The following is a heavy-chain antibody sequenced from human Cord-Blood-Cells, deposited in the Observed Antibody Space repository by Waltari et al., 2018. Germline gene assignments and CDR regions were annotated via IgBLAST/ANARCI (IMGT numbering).Heavy chain of an antibody. V-gene: IGHV4-39*07. J-gene: IGHJ4*02. Sequence: QLQLQESGPGLVKPSATLSLTCTVSGGSIRSSSYYWGWIRQPPGKGLEWIGRFYYSGSTYYNPSLKSRVTISVDTSKNQFSLKLSSVTAADTAVYYCARHTPDLVGATDYSFDYWGQGTLVTVSS. CDR1: GGSIRSSSYY. D-gene: IGHD1-26*01. CDR2: FYYSGST. CDR3: ARHTPDLVGATDYSFDY.